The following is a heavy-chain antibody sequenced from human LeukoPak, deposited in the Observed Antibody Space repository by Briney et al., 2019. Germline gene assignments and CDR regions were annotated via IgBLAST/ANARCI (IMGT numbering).Heavy chain of an antibody. J-gene: IGHJ4*02. D-gene: IGHD3-3*01. Sequence: GGSLRLSCAASGFAFSSYGMHWVRQAPGKGLEWVAVIWYDGSNKYYADSVKGRFTISRDNSKNTLYLQMNSLRAEDTAVYYCAKKPYYDFWSGYYSFDYWGQGTLVTVSS. CDR3: AKKPYYDFWSGYYSFDY. V-gene: IGHV3-33*06. CDR1: GFAFSSYG. CDR2: IWYDGSNK.